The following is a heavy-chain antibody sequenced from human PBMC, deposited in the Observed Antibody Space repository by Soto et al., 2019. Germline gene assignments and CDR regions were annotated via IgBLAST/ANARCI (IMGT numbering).Heavy chain of an antibody. J-gene: IGHJ4*02. CDR2: ISGSGGST. Sequence: GGSLRLSCAASGFTFSSYAMSWVRQAPGKGLEWVSAISGSGGSTYYADSVKGRFTISRDNSKNTLYLQMNSLRAEDTAVYYCAKDGGYSSSWSDFDYWGQGTLVTVSS. CDR3: AKDGGYSSSWSDFDY. CDR1: GFTFSSYA. D-gene: IGHD6-13*01. V-gene: IGHV3-23*01.